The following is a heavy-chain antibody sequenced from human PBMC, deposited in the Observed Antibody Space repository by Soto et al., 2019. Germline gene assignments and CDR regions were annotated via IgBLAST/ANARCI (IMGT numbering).Heavy chain of an antibody. D-gene: IGHD1-26*01. CDR3: ARGLSYRQD. J-gene: IGHJ4*02. V-gene: IGHV1-8*01. CDR1: GYTFTSYD. Sequence: QVQLVQSGAEVKKPGASVKVSCKASGYTFTSYDINWVRQATGQGLGGMGWMHPNSGNTGYAQRFQGRVTMTRNTSISTAYMELSSLTSEDTAVYYWARGLSYRQDWGQGTLVTVSS. CDR2: MHPNSGNT.